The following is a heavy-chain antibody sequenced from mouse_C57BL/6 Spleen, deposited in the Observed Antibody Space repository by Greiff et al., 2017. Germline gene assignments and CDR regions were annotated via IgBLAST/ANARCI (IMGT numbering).Heavy chain of an antibody. V-gene: IGHV3-6*01. CDR1: GYSITSGYY. J-gene: IGHJ1*03. D-gene: IGHD4-1*01. CDR2: ISYDGSN. Sequence: ESGPGLVKPSQSLSLTCSVTGYSITSGYYWNWIRQFPGNKLEWMGYISYDGSNNYNPSLKNRISITRDTSKNQFFLKLNSVTTEDTATYYCARGNWEYWYFDVWGTGTTVTVSS. CDR3: ARGNWEYWYFDV.